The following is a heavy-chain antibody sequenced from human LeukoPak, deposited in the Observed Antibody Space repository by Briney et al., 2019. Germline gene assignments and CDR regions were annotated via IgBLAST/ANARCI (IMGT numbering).Heavy chain of an antibody. CDR2: IYSGDRT. J-gene: IGHJ6*03. CDR3: ARVNRYYDILGPGDYYYYYMDV. V-gene: IGHV3-66*02. D-gene: IGHD3-9*01. Sequence: GGSLRLSCAASGFTVSHDYMSWVRQAPGKGLEWVSVIYSGDRTYYTDSVKGRFTISRDNSKNTLYLQMNSLRTEDTAVYYCARVNRYYDILGPGDYYYYYMDVWGEGTTVTVSS. CDR1: GFTVSHDY.